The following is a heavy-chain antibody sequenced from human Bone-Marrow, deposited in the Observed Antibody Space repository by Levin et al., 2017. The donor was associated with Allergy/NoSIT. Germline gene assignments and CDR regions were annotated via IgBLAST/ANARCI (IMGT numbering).Heavy chain of an antibody. D-gene: IGHD6-19*01. J-gene: IGHJ5*02. CDR1: GFTFNSFA. Sequence: GGSLRLSCAASGFTFNSFAMSWVRQAPGKGLEWVSAISGSGGSTYYADSVKGRFTISRDNSKNTLYLQMNSLRAEDTAVYYCAKAGSSGWANWFDPWGQGTLVTVSS. V-gene: IGHV3-23*01. CDR2: ISGSGGST. CDR3: AKAGSSGWANWFDP.